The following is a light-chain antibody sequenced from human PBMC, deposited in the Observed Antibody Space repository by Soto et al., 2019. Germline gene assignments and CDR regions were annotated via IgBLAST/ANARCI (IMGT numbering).Light chain of an antibody. CDR1: QRISSN. CDR2: GAS. Sequence: EIVMTQSPATLSVSPGERATLSCRARQRISSNLAWHQQKPGQAPRLLIYGASSRASGIPDRFSGSGSGTDFTLTISRVEPEDFAVYYCQQYGSSLTFGLGTKVDIK. CDR3: QQYGSSLT. J-gene: IGKJ1*01. V-gene: IGKV3-20*01.